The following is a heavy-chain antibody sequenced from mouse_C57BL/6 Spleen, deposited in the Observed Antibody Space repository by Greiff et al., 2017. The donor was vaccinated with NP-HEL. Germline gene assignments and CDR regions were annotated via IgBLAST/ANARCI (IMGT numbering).Heavy chain of an antibody. CDR2: IYPGDGDT. J-gene: IGHJ4*01. V-gene: IGHV1-82*01. CDR3: ARYGEYDYDEYYAMDY. CDR1: GYAFSSSW. Sequence: VQLHQSGPELVKPGASVKISCKASGYAFSSSWMNWVKQRPGKGLEWIGRIYPGDGDTNYNGKFKGKATLTADKSSSTAYMQHSSLTSEDSAVYCCARYGEYDYDEYYAMDYWGQGTSVTVSS. D-gene: IGHD2-4*01.